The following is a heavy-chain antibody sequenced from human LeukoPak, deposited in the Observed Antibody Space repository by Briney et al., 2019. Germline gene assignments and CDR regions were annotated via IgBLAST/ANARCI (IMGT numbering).Heavy chain of an antibody. V-gene: IGHV4-34*01. CDR2: INHSGST. J-gene: IGHJ5*02. CDR3: ARGGGIVVVPAAIWGFDP. D-gene: IGHD2-2*02. Sequence: PSETLSLTCAVYGGSFSGYYWSWIRQPPGKGLEWIGEINHSGSTNYNPSLKSRVTISVDTSKNQFSLKLSSVTAADTAVYYCARGGGIVVVPAAIWGFDPWGQGTLVTVSS. CDR1: GGSFSGYY.